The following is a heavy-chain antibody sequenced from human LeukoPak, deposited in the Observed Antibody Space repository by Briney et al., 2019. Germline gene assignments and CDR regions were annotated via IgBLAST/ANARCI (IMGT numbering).Heavy chain of an antibody. CDR1: GFTFSSYG. CDR3: ARSGNFWSGYYQFDY. Sequence: GGSLRLSCAASGFTFSSYGMHWVRQAPGKGLEWVALISYDGNNKYYADSVKGRFTISRDNSKNTLYLQMNSLRAEDTAVYYCARSGNFWSGYYQFDYWGQGTLVTVSS. D-gene: IGHD3-3*01. V-gene: IGHV3-30*03. J-gene: IGHJ4*02. CDR2: ISYDGNNK.